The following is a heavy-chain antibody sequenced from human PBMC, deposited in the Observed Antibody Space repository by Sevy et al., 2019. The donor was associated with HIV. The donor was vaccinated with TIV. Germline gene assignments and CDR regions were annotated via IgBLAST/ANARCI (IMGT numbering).Heavy chain of an antibody. J-gene: IGHJ6*01. V-gene: IGHV3-7*01. CDR1: GFTFENYW. CDR2: IKPDGSES. Sequence: GGSLRLSCAASGFTFENYWMTWVRQAPGKGLEWVANIKPDGSESYYLDSVKGRFTFSRDNTKNSLFLQMNNMKAEDXXXXXXXXXXGYGWDFWXQGTMVTVSS. CDR3: XXXXGYGWDF.